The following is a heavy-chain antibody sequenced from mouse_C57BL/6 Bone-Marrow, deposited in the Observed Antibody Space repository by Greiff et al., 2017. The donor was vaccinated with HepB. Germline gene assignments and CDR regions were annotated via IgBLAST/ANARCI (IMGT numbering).Heavy chain of an antibody. D-gene: IGHD2-2*01. CDR2: IRSKSNNYAT. CDR3: VRGLRRKGFAY. V-gene: IGHV10-1*01. J-gene: IGHJ3*01. Sequence: DVKLVESGGGLVQPKGSLKLSCAASGFSFNTYAMNWVRQAPGKGLEWVARIRSKSNNYATYYADSVKDRFTISRDDSESMLYLQMNNLKTEDTAMYYCVRGLRRKGFAYWGQGTLVTVSA. CDR1: GFSFNTYA.